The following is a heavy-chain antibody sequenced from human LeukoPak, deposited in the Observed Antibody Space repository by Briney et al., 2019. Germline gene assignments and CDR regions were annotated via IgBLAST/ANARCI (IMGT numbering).Heavy chain of an antibody. J-gene: IGHJ4*02. Sequence: PGGSLRLSCAASGFTFSSYSMNWVRQAPGKGLEWVSSISSSSSYIYYADSVKGRFTLSGDNSKNTLYLQMNSLRAEDTAVYYCASLCSGGSCYKWDLGRGTFDYWGQGTLVTVSS. CDR1: GFTFSSYS. D-gene: IGHD2-15*01. CDR2: ISSSSSYI. CDR3: ASLCSGGSCYKWDLGRGTFDY. V-gene: IGHV3-21*01.